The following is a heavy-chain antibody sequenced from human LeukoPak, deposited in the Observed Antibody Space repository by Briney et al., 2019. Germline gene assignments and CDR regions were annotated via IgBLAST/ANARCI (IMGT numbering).Heavy chain of an antibody. J-gene: IGHJ6*03. Sequence: GGSLRLSCAASGFTFDDYGMSWVRQAPGKGLEWVSGINWNGGSTGYADSAKGRFTISRDNAKNSLYLQMNSLRAEDTALYYCARVVRDPYYYYMDVWGKGTTVTVSS. CDR3: ARVVRDPYYYYMDV. CDR2: INWNGGST. CDR1: GFTFDDYG. V-gene: IGHV3-20*04. D-gene: IGHD3-10*01.